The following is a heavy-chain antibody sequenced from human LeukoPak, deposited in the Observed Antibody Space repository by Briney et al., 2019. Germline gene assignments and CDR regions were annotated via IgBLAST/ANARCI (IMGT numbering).Heavy chain of an antibody. Sequence: SETLSLTCTVFGDSVSSYYWSWIRLPPGKGLEWIGYIYYSGTTNYNPSLKSRVTISVDTSKNQFSLKLSSVTAADTAVYYCARDEALSGEGLDYWGQGTLVTVSS. CDR1: GDSVSSYY. V-gene: IGHV4-59*02. J-gene: IGHJ4*02. D-gene: IGHD3-10*01. CDR3: ARDEALSGEGLDY. CDR2: IYYSGTT.